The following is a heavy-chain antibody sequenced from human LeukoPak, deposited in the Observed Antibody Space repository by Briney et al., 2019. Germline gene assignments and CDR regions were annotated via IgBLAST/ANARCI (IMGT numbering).Heavy chain of an antibody. Sequence: GGSLRLSCAGSGLNFNNYAMTWVRQRPGKGLEWVASIDSSGATTSYADSVKGRFTISRDKAKNSVALQLNSLRAEDTAVYYCTKERRGTYYAFESWGQGTLVTVSS. J-gene: IGHJ4*02. D-gene: IGHD3-16*01. CDR2: IDSSGATT. V-gene: IGHV3-23*01. CDR1: GLNFNNYA. CDR3: TKERRGTYYAFES.